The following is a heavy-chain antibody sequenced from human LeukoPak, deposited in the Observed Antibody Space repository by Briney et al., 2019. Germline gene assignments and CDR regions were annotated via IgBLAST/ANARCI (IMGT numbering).Heavy chain of an antibody. CDR1: GFTFSSYW. Sequence: GGSLRLSRAASGFTFSSYWMSWVRQAPGKGLEWVANIKQDGSEKYYVDSVKGRFTISRVNAKNSLYLQMNSLRAEDTAVYYCARADRMYYYGSGKSYWGQGTLVTVSS. D-gene: IGHD3-10*01. CDR3: ARADRMYYYGSGKSY. CDR2: IKQDGSEK. J-gene: IGHJ4*02. V-gene: IGHV3-7*03.